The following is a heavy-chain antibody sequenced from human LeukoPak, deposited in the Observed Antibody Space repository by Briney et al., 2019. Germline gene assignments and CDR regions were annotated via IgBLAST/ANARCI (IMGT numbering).Heavy chain of an antibody. CDR1: GFTFSSYA. CDR2: ISYDGSNK. Sequence: GGSLRLSCAASGFTFSSYAMHWVRQAPGKGLEWVAVISYDGSNKYYADSVKGRFTISRDNSKNTLYLQMNSLRAEDTAVYYCAREFSGAFDIWGQGTMVTVSS. D-gene: IGHD6-19*01. CDR3: AREFSGAFDI. J-gene: IGHJ3*02. V-gene: IGHV3-30-3*01.